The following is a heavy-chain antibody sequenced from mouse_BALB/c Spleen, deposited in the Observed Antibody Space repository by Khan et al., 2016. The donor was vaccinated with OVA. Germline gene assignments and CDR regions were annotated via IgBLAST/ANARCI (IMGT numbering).Heavy chain of an antibody. CDR2: IWAGGST. CDR1: GFSISNYG. D-gene: IGHD1-3*01. J-gene: IGHJ3*01. V-gene: IGHV2-9*02. CDR3: ARAFYNGAWFAY. Sequence: QVQLKESGPGLVAPSQTLSITCTVSGFSISNYGVHWVRQPPGKGLEWLGVIWAGGSTNHNSALMSRLSISKDNSKNQVFLKMNSLQTDETAMYYCARAFYNGAWFAYWGQGTLVTVSA.